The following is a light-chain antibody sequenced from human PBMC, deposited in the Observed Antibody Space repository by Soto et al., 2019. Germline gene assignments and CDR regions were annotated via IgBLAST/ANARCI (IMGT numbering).Light chain of an antibody. CDR2: DAS. V-gene: IGKV3-11*01. CDR1: QSVNIY. CDR3: QQRSNWRVT. Sequence: EVVLTQSPATLSLSPGERATLSCRASQSVNIYLAWYQQKPGQATRLLIYDASNRDTGIPDRVSGSGSGTDVTLTISSLEPEDIAVYYCQQRSNWRVTFGGGTKVDI. J-gene: IGKJ4*01.